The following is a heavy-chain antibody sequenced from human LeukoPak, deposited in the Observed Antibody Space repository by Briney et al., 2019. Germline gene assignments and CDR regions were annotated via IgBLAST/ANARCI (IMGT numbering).Heavy chain of an antibody. V-gene: IGHV4-39*07. CDR1: GGSISTSYY. CDR2: IYYSGST. Sequence: SETLSLTCTVSGGSISTSYYWGWIRQPPGKGLEWIGSIYYSGSTYYNPSLKSRVTISLDTSKNQFSLKLSSVTAADTAVYYCARDNIVVVAATKAYYFDYWGQGTLVTVSS. CDR3: ARDNIVVVAATKAYYFDY. J-gene: IGHJ4*02. D-gene: IGHD2-15*01.